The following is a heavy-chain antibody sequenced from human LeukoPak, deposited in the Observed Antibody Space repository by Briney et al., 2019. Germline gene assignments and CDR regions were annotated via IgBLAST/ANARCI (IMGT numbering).Heavy chain of an antibody. J-gene: IGHJ4*02. Sequence: GASVKVSCKASGGTFSSYAISWVRQAPGQGLEWMGIINPSGGSTSYAQKFQGRVTMTRDMSTSTVYMELSSLRSEDTAVYYCARVYYYDSSGYPERDFDYWGQGTLVTVSS. CDR2: INPSGGST. D-gene: IGHD3-22*01. CDR3: ARVYYYDSSGYPERDFDY. V-gene: IGHV1-46*01. CDR1: GGTFSSYA.